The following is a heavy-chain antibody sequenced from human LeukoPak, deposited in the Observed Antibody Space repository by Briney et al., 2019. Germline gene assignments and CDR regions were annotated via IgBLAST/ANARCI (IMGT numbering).Heavy chain of an antibody. CDR1: RFTFSSYW. CDR2: IKQDGSEK. J-gene: IGHJ4*02. D-gene: IGHD5-12*01. Sequence: PGGSLRLSCAASRFTFSSYWMSWVRQAPGKGLEWVANIKQDGSEKYYVDSVKGRFTISRDNAKNSLHLQLNSLRAEDTAVYYCARARGGYDFDYWGQGTLVTVSS. CDR3: ARARGGYDFDY. V-gene: IGHV3-7*03.